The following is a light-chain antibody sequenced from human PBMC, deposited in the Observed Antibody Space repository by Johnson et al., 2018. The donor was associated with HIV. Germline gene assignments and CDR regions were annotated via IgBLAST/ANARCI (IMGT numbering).Light chain of an antibody. V-gene: IGLV1-51*02. CDR3: GTWDSSLSAPV. Sequence: QFVLTQPPSVSAAPGQKVTISCSGSSSNIGNNFVSWYQQLPGAAPKLLIYENNKRPPGIPDRFSGSKSRTSDTLGITGLQTGAEADYYCGTWDSSLSAPVFGTGTKVTVL. CDR2: ENN. J-gene: IGLJ1*01. CDR1: SSNIGNNF.